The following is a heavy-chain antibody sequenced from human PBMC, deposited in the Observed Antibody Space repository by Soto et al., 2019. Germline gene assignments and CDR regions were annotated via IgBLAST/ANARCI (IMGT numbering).Heavy chain of an antibody. J-gene: IGHJ6*02. CDR1: GGSFSCYY. V-gene: IGHV4-34*01. CDR3: ARGRGGYYGSGSYRMDV. CDR2: INHSGST. D-gene: IGHD3-10*01. Sequence: SETLSLTCAVYGGSFSCYYWIWIRQPPGKGLEWIGEINHSGSTNYNPSLKSRVTISVDTSKNQFSLKLSSVTAADTAVYYCARGRGGYYGSGSYRMDVWGQGTTVTVSS.